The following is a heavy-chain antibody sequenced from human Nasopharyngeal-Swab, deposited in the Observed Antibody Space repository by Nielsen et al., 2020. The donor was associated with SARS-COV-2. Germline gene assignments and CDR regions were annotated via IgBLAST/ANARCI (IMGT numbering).Heavy chain of an antibody. Sequence: GGSLRLSCAASGFTFSSYSMNWVRQAPGKGLEWVSYISSSSSTIYYADSVKGRFTISRDNAKNSLYLQMNSLRDEDTSVYYCASDPQGYYYYYMYVWGKGTTVTVSS. V-gene: IGHV3-48*02. CDR3: ASDPQGYYYYYMYV. CDR1: GFTFSSYS. CDR2: ISSSSSTI. J-gene: IGHJ6*03.